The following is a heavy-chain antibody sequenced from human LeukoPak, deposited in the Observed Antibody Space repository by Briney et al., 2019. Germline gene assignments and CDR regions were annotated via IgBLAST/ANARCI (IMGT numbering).Heavy chain of an antibody. CDR1: GFTFSSYW. D-gene: IGHD4-11*01. CDR3: ARKDSNRMSYCYYGMDV. Sequence: GGSLRLSCAASGFTFSSYWMSWVRQAPGKGLEWVANIKQDGSEKYYVDSVKGRFTISRDNAKNSLYLQMNSLRAEDTAAYYCARKDSNRMSYCYYGMDVWGQGTTVTVSS. V-gene: IGHV3-7*03. J-gene: IGHJ6*02. CDR2: IKQDGSEK.